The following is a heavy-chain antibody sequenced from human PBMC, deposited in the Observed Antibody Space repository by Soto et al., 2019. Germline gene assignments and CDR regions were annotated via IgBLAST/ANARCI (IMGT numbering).Heavy chain of an antibody. V-gene: IGHV3-23*01. D-gene: IGHD4-4*01. J-gene: IGHJ4*02. CDR2: IRGSGGSGRG. CDR1: GLSFRTYA. Sequence: EVQLLEAGGGLVQPGGCLRLYCVGSGLSFRTYAMNGVLQAPGKGLEWVSGIRGSGGSGRGFYADPVKGRFTISRDNSKNTLYLEMNSLRAEDTAVYYCAKDLDDYSSAIDFWGQGTLVTVSS. CDR3: AKDLDDYSSAIDF.